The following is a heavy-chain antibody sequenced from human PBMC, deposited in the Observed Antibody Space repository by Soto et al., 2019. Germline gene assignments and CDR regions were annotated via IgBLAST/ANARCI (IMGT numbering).Heavy chain of an antibody. CDR1: GYTFINYH. CDR2: INTYNGMT. D-gene: IGHD5-12*01. CDR3: AKSPRGEMATD. Sequence: QVQLVQSGGEVKKPGASVTVSCKASGYTFINYHITWGRQAPGQGLEWMAWINTYNGMTDYARKFQGRVTMTRDTSTSTAYMELRNLGSDDTAVYFCAKSPRGEMATDWGQGTLVTVSS. J-gene: IGHJ4*02. V-gene: IGHV1-18*01.